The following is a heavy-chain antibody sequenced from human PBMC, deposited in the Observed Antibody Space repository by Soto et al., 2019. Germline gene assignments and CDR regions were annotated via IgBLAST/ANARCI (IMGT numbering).Heavy chain of an antibody. J-gene: IGHJ1*01. V-gene: IGHV4-34*01. CDR1: GGSFSGYY. CDR3: ARQRVTTKYFQH. D-gene: IGHD5-18*01. CDR2: INHSGST. Sequence: QVQLQQWGAGLLKPSETLSLTCAVYGGSFSGYYWSWIRQPPGKGLEWIGEINHSGSTNYNPSLKSRVTISVDTSKNQFSLKLSSVTAAVTAVYYCARQRVTTKYFQHWGQGTLVTVSS.